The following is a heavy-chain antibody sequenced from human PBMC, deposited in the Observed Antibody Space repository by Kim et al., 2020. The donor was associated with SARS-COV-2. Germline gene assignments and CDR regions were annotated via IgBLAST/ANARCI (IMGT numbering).Heavy chain of an antibody. Sequence: ASVKVSCKVSGYTLTELTMHWVRQAPGKGLEWMGGFDPEDGETIYAQKFQGRVTMTEDTSTDTAYMELSSLRSEDTAVYYCATARLWFVELYFDYWGQGTLVSVSS. D-gene: IGHD3-10*01. J-gene: IGHJ4*02. V-gene: IGHV1-24*01. CDR1: GYTLTELT. CDR2: FDPEDGET. CDR3: ATARLWFVELYFDY.